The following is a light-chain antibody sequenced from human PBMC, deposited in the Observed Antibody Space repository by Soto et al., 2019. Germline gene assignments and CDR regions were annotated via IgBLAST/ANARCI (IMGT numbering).Light chain of an antibody. V-gene: IGKV1-5*03. CDR3: QPYNIYPLI. CDR1: QSISSW. Sequence: DIQTTQSPSTLSASVGDRVTITCRASQSISSWLAWYQQKPGKAPKLLIYKASSLESGVPSRFSGSGSGTEFTLTISSLQPDDFATYYCQPYNIYPLIFGGGTQVEIK. CDR2: KAS. J-gene: IGKJ4*01.